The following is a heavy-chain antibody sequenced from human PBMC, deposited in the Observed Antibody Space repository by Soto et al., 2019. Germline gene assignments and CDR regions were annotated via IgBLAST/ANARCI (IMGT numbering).Heavy chain of an antibody. CDR2: INGGNGHT. CDR3: ARGKGMEENYYYYGMDV. CDR1: GYTFITYA. J-gene: IGHJ6*02. V-gene: IGHV1-3*01. Sequence: ASVKVSFKASGYTFITYALHWVRQAPGQGLEWMGWINGGNGHTRYSQKFKDRVTISRDTPASTAYMELSGLRSEDTAVYYCARGKGMEENYYYYGMDVWGQGTTVTVSS. D-gene: IGHD1-1*01.